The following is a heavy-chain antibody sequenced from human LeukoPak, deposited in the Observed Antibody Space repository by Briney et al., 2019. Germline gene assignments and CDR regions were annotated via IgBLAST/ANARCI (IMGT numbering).Heavy chain of an antibody. CDR1: GGTFSSYA. Sequence: SVKVSCKASGGTFSSYAISWVRQAPGQGLEWMGGIIPIFGTANYAQKFQGRVTITRDTSASTAYMELSSLRSEDTAVYYCAILRRGASQRSGAAADLDYWGQGTLVTVSS. V-gene: IGHV1-69*05. J-gene: IGHJ4*02. D-gene: IGHD6-13*01. CDR2: IIPIFGTA. CDR3: AILRRGASQRSGAAADLDY.